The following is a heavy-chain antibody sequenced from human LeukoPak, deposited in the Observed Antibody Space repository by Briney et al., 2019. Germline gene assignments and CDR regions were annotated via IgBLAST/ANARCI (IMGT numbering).Heavy chain of an antibody. CDR3: ASRYGEEYYYGMDV. Sequence: SGTLSLTCAVSGGSISSSNWWSWVRQPPGKGLEWIGEIYHSGSTNYNPSLKSRVTISVGKSKNQFSLKLSSVTAADTAVYYCASRYGEEYYYGMDVWGQGTTVTVSS. V-gene: IGHV4-4*02. CDR1: GGSISSSNW. J-gene: IGHJ6*02. CDR2: IYHSGST. D-gene: IGHD4-17*01.